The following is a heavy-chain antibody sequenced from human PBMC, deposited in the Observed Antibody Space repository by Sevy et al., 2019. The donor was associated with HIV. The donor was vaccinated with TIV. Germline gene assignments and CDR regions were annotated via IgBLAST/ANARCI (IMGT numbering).Heavy chain of an antibody. CDR3: ARELDDYSNGQFGWYYYGMDV. Sequence: GGSLRLSCAASGFTFSSYEMNWVRQAPGKGLEWVSYISSSGSTIYYADSVKGRFTISRENAKNSLYLQMNSLRAEDTAVYYCARELDDYSNGQFGWYYYGMDVWGQGTTVTVSS. CDR2: ISSSGSTI. V-gene: IGHV3-48*03. D-gene: IGHD4-4*01. CDR1: GFTFSSYE. J-gene: IGHJ6*02.